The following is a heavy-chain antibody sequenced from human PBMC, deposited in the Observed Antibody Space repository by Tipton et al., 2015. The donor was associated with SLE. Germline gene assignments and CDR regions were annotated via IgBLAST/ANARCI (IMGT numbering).Heavy chain of an antibody. CDR3: ARDGWRHFDS. Sequence: TLSLTCTVSGGSISSHYWSWIRQPPGKGLEWIGYIYYSGSTYYNPSLKSRVTISVDTSKNQFSLKLSSVTAADTAVYYCARDGWRHFDSWGQGTLVTVSS. J-gene: IGHJ4*02. V-gene: IGHV4-59*11. D-gene: IGHD5-24*01. CDR2: IYYSGST. CDR1: GGSISSHY.